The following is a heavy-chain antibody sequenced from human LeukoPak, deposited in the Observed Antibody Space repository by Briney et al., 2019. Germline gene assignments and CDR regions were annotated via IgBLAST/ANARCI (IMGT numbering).Heavy chain of an antibody. V-gene: IGHV3-7*01. D-gene: IGHD4-23*01. CDR2: INPDGNKK. Sequence: GGSLRLSCAVSGLTFSSSWMDWVRQAPGKGLEWVASINPDGNKKYSADSVKGRFTISRDNAKNTLYLQMNSLRVEDTAVYYCARGRPHGNDYWGQGTLVTVSS. J-gene: IGHJ4*02. CDR1: GLTFSSSW. CDR3: ARGRPHGNDY.